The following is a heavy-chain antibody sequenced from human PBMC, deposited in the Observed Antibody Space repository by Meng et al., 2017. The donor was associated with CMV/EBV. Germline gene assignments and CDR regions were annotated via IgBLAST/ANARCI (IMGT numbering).Heavy chain of an antibody. CDR2: INPGDSST. D-gene: IGHD3-9*01. CDR3: ARAAYYYILTGYYSHEYYGMDV. Sequence: KVSCKGSGYSFTTYWIAWVRHMPGKGLEWMGVINPGDSSTNYSQSFEGQVTISADKSIGAAYLQWTSLKASDTAMYYCARAAYYYILTGYYSHEYYGMDVWGQGTTVTVSS. J-gene: IGHJ6*02. V-gene: IGHV5-51*01. CDR1: GYSFTTYW.